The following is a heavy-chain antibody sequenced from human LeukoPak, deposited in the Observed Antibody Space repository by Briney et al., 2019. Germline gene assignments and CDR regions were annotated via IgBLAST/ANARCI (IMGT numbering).Heavy chain of an antibody. CDR2: ISGSGGST. CDR1: GFTFSSYA. CDR3: AKDSKYSSGWLDAFDI. D-gene: IGHD6-19*01. J-gene: IGHJ3*02. Sequence: GGSLRLSCAASGFTFSSYAMSWVRQAPGKGLEWVSAISGSGGSTYYADSVKGRFTISRDNSKNTLYLQMNSLRAEDTAVYYCAKDSKYSSGWLDAFDIWGQGTMVTVSS. V-gene: IGHV3-23*01.